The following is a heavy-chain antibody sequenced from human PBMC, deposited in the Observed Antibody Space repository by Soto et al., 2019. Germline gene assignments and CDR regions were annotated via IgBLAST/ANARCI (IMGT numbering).Heavy chain of an antibody. CDR3: AKDESIAAGPFDP. V-gene: IGHV3-23*01. D-gene: IGHD6-25*01. CDR2: INDRGVST. CDR1: GFTFRNYA. J-gene: IGHJ5*02. Sequence: LRLSCAASGFTFRNYAMAWVRHAPVNGLELVSSINDRGVSTYCADSVKSRLTSSRDNSKNTLYLQMKGQRVDDTAVYYCAKDESIAAGPFDPWGQGSLVIVSS.